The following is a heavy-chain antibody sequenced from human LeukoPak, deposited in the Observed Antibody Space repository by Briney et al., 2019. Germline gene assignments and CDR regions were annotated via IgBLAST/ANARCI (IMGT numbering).Heavy chain of an antibody. CDR1: GFTVSGNY. J-gene: IGHJ3*02. Sequence: GGSLRLSCAASGFTVSGNYMTWVRQAPGKGLEWVSVTYGDGSTSYADSVKDRFTISRDISKNTFFLQMNNLRAEDTAVYYCAKVGEYQLLLYAFDMWGQGTMVTVSS. D-gene: IGHD2-2*01. CDR3: AKVGEYQLLLYAFDM. CDR2: TYGDGST. V-gene: IGHV3-66*01.